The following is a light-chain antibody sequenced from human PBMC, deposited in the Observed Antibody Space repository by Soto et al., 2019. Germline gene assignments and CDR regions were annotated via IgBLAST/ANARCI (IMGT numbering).Light chain of an antibody. Sequence: SYELTQPPSVSVAPGQTARITCGGNNIGGKRVHWYQQKPGQAPVLVVYDDNDRPSGIPERFSGSNSGNTATLTISRVEAGDEADYYCQVWDSGNDHWVFGGGTKLTVL. J-gene: IGLJ3*02. V-gene: IGLV3-21*02. CDR3: QVWDSGNDHWV. CDR1: NIGGKR. CDR2: DDN.